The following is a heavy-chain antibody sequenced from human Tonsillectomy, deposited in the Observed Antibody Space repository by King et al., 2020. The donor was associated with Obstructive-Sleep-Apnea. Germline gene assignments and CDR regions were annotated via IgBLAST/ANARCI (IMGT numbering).Heavy chain of an antibody. CDR1: GGSISNRNW. J-gene: IGHJ6*02. Sequence: LQLQESGPGLVKPSGTLSLTCVVSGGSISNRNWWSWVRQPPGKGLEWIGEIYYSGSTNYNPSLKSRVTMSVDKSKNQFSLKLNSVTAADTAVYYCARAGDWYNYYGMDVWGQGTTVTVSS. V-gene: IGHV4-4*02. CDR2: IYYSGST. CDR3: ARAGDWYNYYGMDV. D-gene: IGHD3-9*01.